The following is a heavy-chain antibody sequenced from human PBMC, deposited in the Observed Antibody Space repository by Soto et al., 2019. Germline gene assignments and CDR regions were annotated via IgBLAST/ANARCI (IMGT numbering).Heavy chain of an antibody. V-gene: IGHV1-18*01. CDR3: ARDYYNRAKFDY. Sequence: QVQLVQSGGEVKRPGASVKVSCKTSGYTFTNYSISWVRQAPGRGLEWLGWTSAYNGNTNYAQKFQDRVTMTTDTSTSTVYMELRSLRSDDTAVYYCARDYYNRAKFDYWGQGALVTVSS. J-gene: IGHJ4*02. CDR1: GYTFTNYS. CDR2: TSAYNGNT. D-gene: IGHD3-22*01.